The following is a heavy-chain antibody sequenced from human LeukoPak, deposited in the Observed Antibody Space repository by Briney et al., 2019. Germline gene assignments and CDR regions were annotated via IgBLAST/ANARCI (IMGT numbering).Heavy chain of an antibody. CDR2: IKQDGSEK. D-gene: IGHD6-19*01. CDR3: ATHSGWRFDY. Sequence: GGSLRLCCAASGFTFSRYWMSWVRQAPGKGLEWVANIKQDGSEKYYVDSVKGRFTISRDNAKNSLFLQMNNLRAEDAAVYYCATHSGWRFDYWGQGTLVTVSS. V-gene: IGHV3-7*03. J-gene: IGHJ4*02. CDR1: GFTFSRYW.